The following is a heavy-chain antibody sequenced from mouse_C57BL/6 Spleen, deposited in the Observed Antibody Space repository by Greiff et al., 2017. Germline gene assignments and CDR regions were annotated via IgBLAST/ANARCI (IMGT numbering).Heavy chain of an antibody. D-gene: IGHD1-1*01. V-gene: IGHV1-82*01. CDR2: IYPGDGDT. CDR3: LITTVVATNFDY. CDR1: GYAFSSSW. J-gene: IGHJ2*01. Sequence: VQLQQSGPELVKPGASVKISCKASGYAFSSSWMNWVKQRPGKGLEWIGRIYPGDGDTNYNGKFKGKATLTADKSSSTADMQLSSLTSEDSAVYFCLITTVVATNFDYWGQGTTLTVSS.